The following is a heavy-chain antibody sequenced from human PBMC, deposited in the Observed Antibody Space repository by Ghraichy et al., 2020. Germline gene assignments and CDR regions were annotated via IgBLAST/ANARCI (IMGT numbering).Heavy chain of an antibody. Sequence: SETLSLTCTVSGGSISSGSYYWSWIRQPAGKGLEWIGRIYTSGSTNYNPSLKSRVTISVDTSKNQFSLKLSSVTAADTAVYYCARVYRAVAGLVVFDIWGQGTMVTVSS. CDR1: GGSISSGSYY. CDR3: ARVYRAVAGLVVFDI. CDR2: IYTSGST. J-gene: IGHJ3*02. V-gene: IGHV4-61*02. D-gene: IGHD6-19*01.